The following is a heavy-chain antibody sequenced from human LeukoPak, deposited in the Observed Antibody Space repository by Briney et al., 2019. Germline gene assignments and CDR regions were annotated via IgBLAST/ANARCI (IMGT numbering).Heavy chain of an antibody. CDR1: GGSFGGYY. Sequence: SETLSLTCAVYGGSFGGYYWSWIRQPPGKGLEWIGEINHSGSTNYNPSLKSRVTISVDTSKNQFSLKLSSVTAADTAVYYCARGSRGYYSFDYWGQGTLVTVSS. CDR3: ARGSRGYYSFDY. V-gene: IGHV4-34*01. D-gene: IGHD3-10*01. CDR2: INHSGST. J-gene: IGHJ4*02.